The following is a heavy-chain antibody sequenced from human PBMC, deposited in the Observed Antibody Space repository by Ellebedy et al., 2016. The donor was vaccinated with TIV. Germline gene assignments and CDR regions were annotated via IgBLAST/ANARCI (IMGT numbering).Heavy chain of an antibody. J-gene: IGHJ4*02. D-gene: IGHD5-12*01. CDR2: IHYSGST. V-gene: IGHV4-59*01. CDR1: GASISSYY. Sequence: SETLSLTCTVSGASISSYYWSWIRQPPGKGLEWIGYIHYSGSTNHNPSLGSRVTMPLDTSRNQFSLKLTSVTAADTAVYYCARSWGYGNDYWGQGTLVTVSS. CDR3: ARSWGYGNDY.